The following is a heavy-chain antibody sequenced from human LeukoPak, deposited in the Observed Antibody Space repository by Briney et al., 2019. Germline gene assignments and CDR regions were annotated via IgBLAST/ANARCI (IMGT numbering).Heavy chain of an antibody. CDR2: ISGGGSNT. J-gene: IGHJ4*02. V-gene: IGHV3-23*01. CDR3: ARVNARAPDY. D-gene: IGHD2-2*01. Sequence: GGSLRLSCAASGFTFSSYSMNWVRQAPGKGLEWVSAISGGGSNTYYADSVQGRFTISRDNSKNTLYLQMNSLRAEDTAVYYCARVNARAPDYWGQGTLVTVSS. CDR1: GFTFSSYS.